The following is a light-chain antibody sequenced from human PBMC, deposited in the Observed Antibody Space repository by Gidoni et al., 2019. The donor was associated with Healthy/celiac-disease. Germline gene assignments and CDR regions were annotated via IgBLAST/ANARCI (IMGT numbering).Light chain of an antibody. V-gene: IGLV2-8*01. J-gene: IGLJ2*01. CDR2: EVS. CDR3: SSYAGSNNV. CDR1: SSDVGGYNY. Sequence: QSALTQPPSASGSPGQSVTISCTGTSSDVGGYNYVSWYQQHPGKAPKLMIYEVSKRPSGVPDRSSGSKSGNTASLTVSGLQAEDEADYYCSSYAGSNNVFGGGTKLT.